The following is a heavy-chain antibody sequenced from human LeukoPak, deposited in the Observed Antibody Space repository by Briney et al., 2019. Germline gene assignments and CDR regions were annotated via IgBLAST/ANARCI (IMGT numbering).Heavy chain of an antibody. J-gene: IGHJ6*02. CDR2: IWYDGSNK. V-gene: IGHV3-33*06. D-gene: IGHD3-10*01. Sequence: GRSLRLSCAASGFTFSSYGMHWVRQAPGKGLEWVAVIWYDGSNKFYADSVRGRFTISRDNSKNTLYLQMNSLRAEDTAVYYCANLYYYGSGSYYYHYYYYGMDVWGQGTTVTVSS. CDR1: GFTFSSYG. CDR3: ANLYYYGSGSYYYHYYYYGMDV.